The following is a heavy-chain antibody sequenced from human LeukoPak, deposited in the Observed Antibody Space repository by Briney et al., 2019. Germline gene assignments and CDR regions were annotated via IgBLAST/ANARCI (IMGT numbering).Heavy chain of an antibody. Sequence: GGSLRLSGAASGFTFSDYYMSWIRQAPGKGLEWVSYISSSSSYTNYADSVKGRFTISRDNAKNSLYLQMNSLRAEDTAVYYCARVSLWFGGYYFDYWGQGSLVTVSS. J-gene: IGHJ4*02. CDR2: ISSSSSYT. CDR3: ARVSLWFGGYYFDY. CDR1: GFTFSDYY. D-gene: IGHD3-10*01. V-gene: IGHV3-11*05.